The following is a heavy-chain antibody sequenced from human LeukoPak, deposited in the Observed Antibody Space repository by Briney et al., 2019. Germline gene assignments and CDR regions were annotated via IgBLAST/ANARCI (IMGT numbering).Heavy chain of an antibody. D-gene: IGHD1-26*01. Sequence: SETLSLTCTVSGGSISSSSYYWGWIRQPPGKGLEWIGSIYYSGSTNYNPSLKSRVTISVDTSKNQFSLKLSSVTAADTAVYYCARGRIVEIGDAFDIWGQGTMVTVSS. CDR1: GGSISSSSYY. CDR2: IYYSGST. CDR3: ARGRIVEIGDAFDI. J-gene: IGHJ3*02. V-gene: IGHV4-39*07.